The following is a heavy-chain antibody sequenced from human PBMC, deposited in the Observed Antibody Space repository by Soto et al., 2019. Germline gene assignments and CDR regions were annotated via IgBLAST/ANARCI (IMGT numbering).Heavy chain of an antibody. CDR2: ISGSGGST. CDR3: AKVSYCSSTSCYTYYHYYGMDV. J-gene: IGHJ6*02. V-gene: IGHV3-23*01. Sequence: GGSLRLSCAASGFTFSSYAMHWVRQAPGKGLEWVSAISGSGGSTYYADSVKGRFTISRDNSKNTLYLQMNSLRAEDTAVYYCAKVSYCSSTSCYTYYHYYGMDVWGQGTTVTAP. D-gene: IGHD2-2*02. CDR1: GFTFSSYA.